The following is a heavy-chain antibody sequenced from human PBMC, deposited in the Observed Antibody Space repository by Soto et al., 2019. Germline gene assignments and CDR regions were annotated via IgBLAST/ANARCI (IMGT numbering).Heavy chain of an antibody. Sequence: EVQLLESGGGLVQPGGSLRLSCAVSGFTFSSHAMSWVRQAPGKGLECVSSITGSGDSTYYADSVKGRFTISRDKSTSTLYLQMNSLRAEDTAVYYCAIVIQFSGWLSAQTFDYWGQGTQVTVSS. J-gene: IGHJ4*02. CDR2: ITGSGDST. CDR3: AIVIQFSGWLSAQTFDY. V-gene: IGHV3-23*01. CDR1: GFTFSSHA. D-gene: IGHD6-19*01.